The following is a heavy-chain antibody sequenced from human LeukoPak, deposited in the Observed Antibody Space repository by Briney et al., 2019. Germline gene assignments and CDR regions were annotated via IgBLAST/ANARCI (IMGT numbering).Heavy chain of an antibody. CDR1: GYSISSGYY. CDR2: IYHSGGT. CDR3: ARTMLRGVFDY. J-gene: IGHJ4*02. V-gene: IGHV4-38-2*01. Sequence: SETLSLTCAVSGYSISSGYYCGWIRQPPGKGLDWIGNIYHSGGTYYNPSLKSRVTISVDTSNNQFSLKLSSVTAADTAVYYCARTMLRGVFDYWGQGTLVTVSS. D-gene: IGHD3-10*01.